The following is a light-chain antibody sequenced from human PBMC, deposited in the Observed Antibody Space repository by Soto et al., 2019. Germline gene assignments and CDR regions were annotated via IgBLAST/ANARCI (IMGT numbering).Light chain of an antibody. V-gene: IGKV3-20*01. CDR1: QSVSSSY. J-gene: IGKJ4*01. CDR3: LQYGSSPFT. Sequence: EIVLTQSPGTLSLSPGERATPSCRASQSVSSSYLAWYQQKPGQAPRLLIYGASSRATGIPDRFSGSGSGTDFTLTISRLEPEDFAVYYCLQYGSSPFTFGGGTKVEIK. CDR2: GAS.